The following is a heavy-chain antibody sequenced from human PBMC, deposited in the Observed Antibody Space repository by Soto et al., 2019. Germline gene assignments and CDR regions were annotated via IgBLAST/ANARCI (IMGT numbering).Heavy chain of an antibody. D-gene: IGHD3-16*02. CDR2: IYSSGTT. CDR1: GGSITSANYY. CDR3: ARMGLHLGELSRNWFDP. Sequence: QVQLQESGPGLVKPSQTLSLSCSISGGSITSANYYWTWIRLFPGKGLEWIGYIYSSGTTHYNPSRKCRATIALDTSNNQFSLEVKSATAADTAVYYCARMGLHLGELSRNWFDPWGQGSLVTVSS. J-gene: IGHJ5*02. V-gene: IGHV4-31*03.